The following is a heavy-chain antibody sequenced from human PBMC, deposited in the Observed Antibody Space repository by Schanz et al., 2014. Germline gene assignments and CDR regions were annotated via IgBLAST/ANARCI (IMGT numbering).Heavy chain of an antibody. Sequence: VQLQQSGPGLVKPSDTLSLTCTVSGGSISRHYWGWIRQPAGKGLEWIGRVYTSGSTNSNPSLKSRVTMSLDTSKTQFSLKLSSGSAADPAVYYCASRGGGRRNGMDVWGQGTTVTVSS. CDR1: GGSISRHY. J-gene: IGHJ6*02. CDR3: ASRGGGRRNGMDV. V-gene: IGHV4-4*07. CDR2: VYTSGST. D-gene: IGHD2-15*01.